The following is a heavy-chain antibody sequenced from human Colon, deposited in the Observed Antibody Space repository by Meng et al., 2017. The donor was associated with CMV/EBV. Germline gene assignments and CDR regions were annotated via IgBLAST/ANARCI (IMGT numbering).Heavy chain of an antibody. J-gene: IGHJ4*02. Sequence: GESLKISCAASGFTFSGFWMSWVRQAPGKGLEWVANIRHDGKTQYYVDSVKGRFTISRDNAQNSLYLQMNSLRAEDTAVYYCAKVAHRVVPYYFDYWGQGTLVTVSS. CDR2: IRHDGKTQ. V-gene: IGHV3-7*01. CDR1: GFTFSGFW. CDR3: AKVAHRVVPYYFDY. D-gene: IGHD2-2*01.